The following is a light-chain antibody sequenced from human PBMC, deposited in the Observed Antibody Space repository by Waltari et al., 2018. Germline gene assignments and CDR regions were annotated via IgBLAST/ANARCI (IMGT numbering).Light chain of an antibody. V-gene: IGKV1-9*01. CDR1: QGITNY. CDR2: AAS. CDR3: QQFHTFT. J-gene: IGKJ3*01. Sequence: DIQLTQAPSFLSASVGDRVSIACRASQGITNYLAWYQQKPGKAPKLLIYAASTLQSGVPARFSGSGSGTDFTPTISSLQPEDFATYYCQQFHTFTFGPGTKVDIK.